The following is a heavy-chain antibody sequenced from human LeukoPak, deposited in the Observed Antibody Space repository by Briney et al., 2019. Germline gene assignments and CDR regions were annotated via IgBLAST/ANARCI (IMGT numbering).Heavy chain of an antibody. CDR2: ISYSGGST. D-gene: IGHD1-26*01. V-gene: IGHV3-23*01. J-gene: IGHJ4*02. Sequence: PGGSLRLSCAASGVTFSSYAMNWVRQAPGKGLEWVSTISYSGGSTYYVDSVKGRFTISRDNSENTLYLQLSSLRAEDTAVYYCAKAAIGSYLYYFDYRGQGTLVTVFS. CDR3: AKAAIGSYLYYFDY. CDR1: GVTFSSYA.